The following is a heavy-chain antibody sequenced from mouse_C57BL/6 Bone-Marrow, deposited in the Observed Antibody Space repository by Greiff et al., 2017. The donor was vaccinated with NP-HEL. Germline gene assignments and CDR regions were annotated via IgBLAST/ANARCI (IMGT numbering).Heavy chain of an antibody. CDR3: ARGVYYDGSSPGGYAMDY. CDR2: IYPRDGST. V-gene: IGHV1-85*01. J-gene: IGHJ4*01. Sequence: QVQLKESGPELVKPGASVKLSCKASGYTFTSYDINWVKQRPGQGLEWIGWIYPRDGSTKYNEKFKGKATLTVDTSSSTAYMELHSLTSEDSAVYFCARGVYYDGSSPGGYAMDYWGQGTSVTVSS. CDR1: GYTFTSYD. D-gene: IGHD1-1*01.